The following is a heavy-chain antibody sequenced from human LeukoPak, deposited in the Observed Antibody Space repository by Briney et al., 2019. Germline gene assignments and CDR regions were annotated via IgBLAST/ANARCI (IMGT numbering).Heavy chain of an antibody. CDR1: GFTVSNNF. CDR3: AKTGGPWD. CDR2: IYSGGTT. V-gene: IGHV3-53*01. D-gene: IGHD3-10*01. J-gene: IGHJ4*02. Sequence: PGGSLRLSCAAFGFTVSNNFLTWVRQAPGKGLEWVSVIYSGGTTYYADSVKGRFTISRDTSRNTLYLQMNSLSAEDTAVYYCAKTGGPWDWGQGTLVIVSS.